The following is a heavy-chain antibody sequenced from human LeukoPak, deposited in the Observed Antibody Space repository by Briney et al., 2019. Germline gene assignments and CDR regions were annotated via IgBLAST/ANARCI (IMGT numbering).Heavy chain of an antibody. Sequence: GRSLRLSCVASGFPFSTYGMHWVRQAPGRGLEWVAVIWYDGSIKYYADSMKGRFTISRDNSKNTLYLQMNSPRLEDTAVYYCARAVGPFDYWGQGTLVTVSS. J-gene: IGHJ4*02. CDR3: ARAVGPFDY. CDR2: IWYDGSIK. CDR1: GFPFSTYG. D-gene: IGHD1-26*01. V-gene: IGHV3-33*01.